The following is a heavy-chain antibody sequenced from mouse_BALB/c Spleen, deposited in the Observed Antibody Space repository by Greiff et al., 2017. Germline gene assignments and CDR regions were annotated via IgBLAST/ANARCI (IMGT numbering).Heavy chain of an antibody. D-gene: IGHD2-1*01. Sequence: DLVKPGASVKLSCKASGYTFTSYWINWIKQRPGQGLEWIGRIAPGSGSTYYNEMFKGKATLTVDTSSSTAYIQLSSLSSEDSAVYFCARRGIYYDFDYWGQGTTLTVSS. J-gene: IGHJ2*01. V-gene: IGHV1S41*01. CDR2: IAPGSGST. CDR3: ARRGIYYDFDY. CDR1: GYTFTSYW.